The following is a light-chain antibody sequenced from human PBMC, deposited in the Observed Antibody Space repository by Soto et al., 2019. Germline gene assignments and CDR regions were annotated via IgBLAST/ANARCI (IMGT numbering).Light chain of an antibody. Sequence: EFVLTQSPGTLSLSPGERANLSCRASQTVRNNYLAWYQQKPGQAPRLLIYGASTRATGIPARFSGSGSGTEFTLTISSLQSEDFAVYYCQQYNNWPPITFGQGTRLEIK. CDR1: QTVRNN. J-gene: IGKJ5*01. CDR2: GAS. CDR3: QQYNNWPPIT. V-gene: IGKV3-15*01.